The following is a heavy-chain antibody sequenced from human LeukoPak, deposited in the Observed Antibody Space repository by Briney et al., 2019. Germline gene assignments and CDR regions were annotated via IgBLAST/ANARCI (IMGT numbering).Heavy chain of an antibody. CDR3: ARDLTWFGELSLYYFDY. D-gene: IGHD3-10*01. Sequence: GGSLRLSCAASGFTFSSYWMHWVRQAPGKGLVWVSRINSDGSSTSYADSVKGRFTISRDNAKNTLYLRMNSLRAEDTAVYYCARDLTWFGELSLYYFDYWGQGTLVTVPS. CDR2: INSDGSST. V-gene: IGHV3-74*01. J-gene: IGHJ4*02. CDR1: GFTFSSYW.